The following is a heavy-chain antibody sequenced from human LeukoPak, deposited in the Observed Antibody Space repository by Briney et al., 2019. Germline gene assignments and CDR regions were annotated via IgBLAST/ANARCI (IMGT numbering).Heavy chain of an antibody. Sequence: SQTLSLTCTVSGGSISSGDYSWSWIRQPPGKGLEWIGYTYFSGSTYYNPSLQSRVTISVDTSRSQFSLKLSSVTAADTAVYYCARAKSQRGYTYGPHTYFDYWGQGTLVTVSS. V-gene: IGHV4-30-4*01. J-gene: IGHJ4*02. CDR2: TYFSGST. D-gene: IGHD5-18*01. CDR3: ARAKSQRGYTYGPHTYFDY. CDR1: GGSISSGDYS.